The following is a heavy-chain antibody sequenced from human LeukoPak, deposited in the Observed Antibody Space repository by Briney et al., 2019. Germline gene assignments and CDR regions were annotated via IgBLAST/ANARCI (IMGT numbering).Heavy chain of an antibody. V-gene: IGHV3-20*04. CDR1: GFAFDEHG. CDR2: INWSGGST. D-gene: IGHD2-2*01. Sequence: GSLRLSCTASGFAFDEHGMSWVRQVPGKGLEWVSGINWSGGSTGYADPLRGRFTISRDNAKNSLYLQMDSLRAEDTALYYCARAPITSPFYFDYWGQETLVTVSS. J-gene: IGHJ4*02. CDR3: ARAPITSPFYFDY.